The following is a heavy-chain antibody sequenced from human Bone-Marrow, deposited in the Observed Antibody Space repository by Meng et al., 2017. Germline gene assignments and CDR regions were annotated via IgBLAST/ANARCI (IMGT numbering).Heavy chain of an antibody. J-gene: IGHJ4*02. V-gene: IGHV4-34*01. CDR3: ARAIATRPDVFDY. Sequence: VKLQRWGAGLLKPWETLSLTCAVYGGPFSGYYWSGIREPPGKGLGWIGEINHSGSTNYNPSLKSRVTISVDTSKNQFSLKLSSVTAADTAVYYCARAIATRPDVFDYWGQGTLVTVSS. CDR1: GGPFSGYY. CDR2: INHSGST. D-gene: IGHD6-6*01.